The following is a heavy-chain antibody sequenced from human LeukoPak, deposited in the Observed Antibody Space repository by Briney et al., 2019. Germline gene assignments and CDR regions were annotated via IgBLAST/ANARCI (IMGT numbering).Heavy chain of an antibody. CDR3: ARRFGRKFGERFYYYHYMDV. J-gene: IGHJ6*03. D-gene: IGHD3-10*01. CDR1: GYSISSGYY. CDR2: INHSGST. V-gene: IGHV4-38-2*02. Sequence: SETLSLTCTVSGYSISSGYYWNWIRQPPGKGLEWIGEINHSGSTNYNPSLKSRVTISVDASKNQFSLRLTSVTAADTAVYYCARRFGRKFGERFYYYHYMDVWGKGTTVTVSS.